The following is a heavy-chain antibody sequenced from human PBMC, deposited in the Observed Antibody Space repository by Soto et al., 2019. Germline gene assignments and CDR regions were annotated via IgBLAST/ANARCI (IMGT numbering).Heavy chain of an antibody. CDR3: ARDQRLGATTYYFDY. CDR1: GGSVSSGSYY. J-gene: IGHJ4*02. Sequence: PSETLSLTCTVSGGSVSSGSYYWSWIRQPPGKGLEWIGYIYYSGSTNYNPSLKSRVTISVDTSKNQFSRKLSSVTAADTAVYYCARDQRLGATTYYFDYWGQGTLVTVSS. CDR2: IYYSGST. D-gene: IGHD1-26*01. V-gene: IGHV4-61*01.